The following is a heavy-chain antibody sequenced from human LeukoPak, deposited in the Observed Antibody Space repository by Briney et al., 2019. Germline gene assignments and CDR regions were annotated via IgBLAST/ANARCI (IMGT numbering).Heavy chain of an antibody. J-gene: IGHJ4*02. CDR3: AKGSGGATLYNFDY. Sequence: GGSLRLSCAASRFTFDDYAMHWVRQAPGKGLEWVSGISWNSGSIGYADSVKGRLTISRDNAKNSLYLQMNSLRAEDTALYYCAKGSGGATLYNFDYWGQGTLVTVSS. D-gene: IGHD1-26*01. V-gene: IGHV3-9*01. CDR2: ISWNSGSI. CDR1: RFTFDDYA.